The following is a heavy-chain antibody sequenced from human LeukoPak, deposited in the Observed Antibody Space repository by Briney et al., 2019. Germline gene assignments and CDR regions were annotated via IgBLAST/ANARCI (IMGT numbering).Heavy chain of an antibody. CDR3: ARESLSSGYYFDY. Sequence: ASETLSLTCSVSGDSISYFYWSWIRQAAGKGLEWIGRFSSSGTTDYNASLKSRVTMSVDTSKNQFSLKLSSVTAADTAVYYCARESLSSGYYFDYWGQGTLVTVSS. CDR2: FSSSGTT. J-gene: IGHJ4*02. V-gene: IGHV4-4*07. D-gene: IGHD3-22*01. CDR1: GDSISYFY.